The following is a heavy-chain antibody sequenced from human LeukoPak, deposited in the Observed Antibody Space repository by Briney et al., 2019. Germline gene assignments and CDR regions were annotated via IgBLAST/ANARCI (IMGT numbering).Heavy chain of an antibody. J-gene: IGHJ4*02. CDR2: FSVSDETT. V-gene: IGHV3-23*01. Sequence: GGSLRLSCAASGFTFSSYAMSWVRQAPGKGLEWVSGFSVSDETTYYADSVKGRFTISRDNAKNALYLQMNSLRAEDTAVYYCARGSSGWYGIDYWGQGALVNVSS. CDR3: ARGSSGWYGIDY. D-gene: IGHD6-19*01. CDR1: GFTFSSYA.